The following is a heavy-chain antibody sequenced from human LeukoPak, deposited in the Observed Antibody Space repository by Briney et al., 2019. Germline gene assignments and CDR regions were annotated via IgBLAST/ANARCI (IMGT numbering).Heavy chain of an antibody. CDR3: ARDLHVDTAMDGPVMDV. V-gene: IGHV3-21*01. J-gene: IGHJ6*02. CDR2: ISSSSSYI. D-gene: IGHD5-18*01. Sequence: PGGSLRLSCAASGFTFSSYSMNWVRQAPGKGLEWVSSISSSSSYIYYADSVKGRFTISRDNAKNSLYLQMNSLRAEDTAVYYCARDLHVDTAMDGPVMDVWGQGTTVTVSS. CDR1: GFTFSSYS.